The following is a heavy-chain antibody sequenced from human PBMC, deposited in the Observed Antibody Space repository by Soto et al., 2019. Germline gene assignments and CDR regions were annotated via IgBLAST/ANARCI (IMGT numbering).Heavy chain of an antibody. CDR1: GFSFKNYA. Sequence: QVQLVESGGGVVQPGSSLRLSCAASGFSFKNYAFHWVRQAPGKGLEWVALISHNDEPKIFYADSVQGRFTISRDNFKNTVYLQMNSRRDEDTAVYHCARGVRAETYYNAFDYWCQGTQVTVSS. D-gene: IGHD3-10*01. J-gene: IGHJ4*01. CDR2: ISHNDEPKI. V-gene: IGHV3-30-3*01. CDR3: ARGVRAETYYNAFDY.